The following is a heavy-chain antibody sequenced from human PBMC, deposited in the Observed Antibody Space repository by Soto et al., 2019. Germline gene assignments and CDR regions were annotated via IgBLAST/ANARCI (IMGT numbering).Heavy chain of an antibody. CDR1: GYLFTTYD. Sequence: ASVKVSCKTSGYLFTTYDINWVRQAAGRGLEWMGRVNPNNGKTDYAQNFQGRLTMTRDTSISTVYMELSSLTSEDTAVYYCAKDFRGFYNWFEPLGQGTLVNVSS. J-gene: IGHJ5*02. CDR2: VNPNNGKT. V-gene: IGHV1-8*01. CDR3: AKDFRGFYNWFEP. D-gene: IGHD3-10*01.